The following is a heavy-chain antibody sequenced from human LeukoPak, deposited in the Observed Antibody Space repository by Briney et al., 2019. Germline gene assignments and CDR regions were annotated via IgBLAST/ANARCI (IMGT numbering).Heavy chain of an antibody. J-gene: IGHJ4*02. D-gene: IGHD2-8*01. CDR1: GFTFSSYV. V-gene: IGHV3-30*02. Sequence: PGGSLRLSCAASGFTFSSYVMHWVRQAPGKGLEWVAFIRYDGSNKYYADSVKGRFTISRDNSKNTLYLQMNSLRAEDTAVYYCAKDILLHRVGYCTNGVCSKDSRYWGQGTLVSVSS. CDR3: AKDILLHRVGYCTNGVCSKDSRY. CDR2: IRYDGSNK.